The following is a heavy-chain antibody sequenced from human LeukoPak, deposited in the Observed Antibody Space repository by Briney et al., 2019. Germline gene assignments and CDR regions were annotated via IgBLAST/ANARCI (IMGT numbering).Heavy chain of an antibody. CDR2: INSDGSST. CDR1: GFTFSSYW. Sequence: PEGSLRLSCAASGFTFSSYWMHWVRQAPGKGLVWISRINSDGSSTSYADSVKGRFTISRDNAKNTLYLQMNSLRAEDTAVYYCAREYGSGSYSDYWGQGTLVTVSS. J-gene: IGHJ4*02. D-gene: IGHD3-10*01. CDR3: AREYGSGSYSDY. V-gene: IGHV3-74*01.